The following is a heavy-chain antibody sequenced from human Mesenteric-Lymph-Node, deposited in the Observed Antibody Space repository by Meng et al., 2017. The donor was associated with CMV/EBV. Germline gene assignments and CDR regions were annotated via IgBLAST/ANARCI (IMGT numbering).Heavy chain of an antibody. V-gene: IGHV1-2*02. D-gene: IGHD3-10*01. CDR2: INPNSGGT. CDR1: GYTFTGYY. CDR3: ARGGLLASIWFGELSRWFDP. J-gene: IGHJ5*02. Sequence: ASVKVSCKASGYTFTGYYMHWVRQAPGQGLEWMGWINPNSGGTNYAQKFQGRVTMTRDTSISTAYMELSRLRSDDTAVYYCARGGLLASIWFGELSRWFDPWGQGTLVTVSS.